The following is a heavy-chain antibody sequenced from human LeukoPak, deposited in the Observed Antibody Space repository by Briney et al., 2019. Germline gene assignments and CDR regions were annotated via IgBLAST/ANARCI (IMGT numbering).Heavy chain of an antibody. CDR1: GDSVSIYY. D-gene: IGHD3/OR15-3a*01. CDR3: ARGLGLTAVTEYYFDY. CDR2: ISYSGST. Sequence: PSETLSLTCTVSGDSVSIYYWSWIRQPPGKGLEWIGYISYSGSTDHTPSLKSRVTISVDTSKNQFSLKLSSVTAADTAVYYCARGLGLTAVTEYYFDYWGQGTLVTVSS. V-gene: IGHV4-59*08. J-gene: IGHJ4*02.